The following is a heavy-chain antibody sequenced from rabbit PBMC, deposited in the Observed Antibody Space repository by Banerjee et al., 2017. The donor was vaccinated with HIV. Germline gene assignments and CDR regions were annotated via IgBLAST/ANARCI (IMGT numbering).Heavy chain of an antibody. CDR2: IYSGSSGVT. CDR3: ARTAGYLDDGDGYFNL. J-gene: IGHJ4*01. CDR1: GFSFSSSYY. Sequence: QEQLVESGGGLVTLGGSLTLTCTASGFSFSSSYYMCWVRQAPGKGLEWIGCIYSGSSGVTYYASWAKGRFTISKTSSTTVTLQMTSLTAADTATYFCARTAGYLDDGDGYFNLWGPGTLVT. D-gene: IGHD2-1*01. V-gene: IGHV1S45*01.